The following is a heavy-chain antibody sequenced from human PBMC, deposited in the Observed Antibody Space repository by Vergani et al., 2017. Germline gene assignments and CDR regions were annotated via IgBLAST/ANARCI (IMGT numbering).Heavy chain of an antibody. CDR1: GGSISSGDHC. Sequence: QVQLQESGPGVVTPSQTLSLTCAVSGGSISSGDHCWTWIRQRPGKGLEWIGYIFYSGTTYDNPSLRSRLTISVDTSQNQFSLKLRSVTAADTAVYYWARVDTQVPATSHFYYMDVWGKGTTVVVSS. V-gene: IGHV4-31*11. CDR3: ARVDTQVPATSHFYYMDV. CDR2: IFYSGTT. D-gene: IGHD6-25*01. J-gene: IGHJ6*03.